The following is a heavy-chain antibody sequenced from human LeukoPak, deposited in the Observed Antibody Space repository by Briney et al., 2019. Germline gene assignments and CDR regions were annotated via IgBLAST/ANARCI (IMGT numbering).Heavy chain of an antibody. Sequence: SEALSLTCTVSGGSISSGGYYWSWIRQHPGKGLEWIGYIYYSGSTYYNPSLKSRVTISVDTSKNQFSLKLSSVTAADTAVYYCAREIGYSYGMDVWGQGTTVTVSS. D-gene: IGHD5-18*01. J-gene: IGHJ6*02. V-gene: IGHV4-31*03. CDR2: IYYSGST. CDR1: GGSISSGGYY. CDR3: AREIGYSYGMDV.